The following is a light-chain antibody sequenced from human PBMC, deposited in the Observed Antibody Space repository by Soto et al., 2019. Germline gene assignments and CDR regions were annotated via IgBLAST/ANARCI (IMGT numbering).Light chain of an antibody. CDR1: QGVTTN. CDR2: DVS. CDR3: QQYNNWPFS. J-gene: IGKJ5*01. Sequence: EIVMTQSPATLSVSPGERATLSCRAGQGVTTNFAWYQQKSGQSPRLLIYDVSIRATGVPARFSGTGSETDFTLTISGLQSEDSAVYFCQQYNNWPFSFGQGTRVE. V-gene: IGKV3-15*01.